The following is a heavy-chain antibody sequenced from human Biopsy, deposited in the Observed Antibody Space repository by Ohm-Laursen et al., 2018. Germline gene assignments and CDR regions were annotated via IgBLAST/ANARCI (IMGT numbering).Heavy chain of an antibody. CDR2: INQSGET. V-gene: IGHV4-34*08. Sequence: GTLSLTCTVYGATFSDYYWSWIRQPPGKGLEWIGQINQSGETKYNPSLQSRATISAEVSKNQFSLKLRSLTAADTAIYYCGNEVYGRDYWGQGARVTVSS. CDR1: GATFSDYY. J-gene: IGHJ4*02. CDR3: GNEVYGRDY. D-gene: IGHD4-17*01.